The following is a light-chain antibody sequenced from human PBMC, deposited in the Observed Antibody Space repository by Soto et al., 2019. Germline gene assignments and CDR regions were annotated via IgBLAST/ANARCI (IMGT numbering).Light chain of an antibody. CDR3: QSYDTWLRRRGGV. V-gene: IGLV1-40*01. CDR1: SSNIGAGYD. Sequence: QSVLTQPPSVSGAPGQRVTISCTGSSSNIGAGYDVHWYQQLPGTAPKLLISGNSNRPSGVPDRFSGSKSGTSASLATAGLQAVEAADYYCQSYDTWLRRRGGVFGGGTKLTVL. J-gene: IGLJ2*01. CDR2: GNS.